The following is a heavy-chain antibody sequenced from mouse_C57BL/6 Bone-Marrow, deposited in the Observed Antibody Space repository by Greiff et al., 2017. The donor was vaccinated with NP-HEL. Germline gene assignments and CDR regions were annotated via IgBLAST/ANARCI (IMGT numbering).Heavy chain of an antibody. J-gene: IGHJ2*01. Sequence: VQLQQSGPELVKPGASVKISCKASGYAFSSSWMNWVKQRPGKGLEWIGRIYPGDGDTNYNGKFKGKATLTADKSSSTAYMQLSSLTSEDSAVYFCASVIYYYGSSRYYFGCWGKVATVSV. CDR2: IYPGDGDT. D-gene: IGHD1-1*01. V-gene: IGHV1-82*01. CDR3: ASVIYYYGSSRYYFGC. CDR1: GYAFSSSW.